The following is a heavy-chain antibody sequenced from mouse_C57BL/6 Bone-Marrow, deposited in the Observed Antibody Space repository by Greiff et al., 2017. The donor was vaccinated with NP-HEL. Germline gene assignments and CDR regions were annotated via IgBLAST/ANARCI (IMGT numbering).Heavy chain of an antibody. D-gene: IGHD2-5*01. V-gene: IGHV3-6*01. J-gene: IGHJ3*01. CDR2: ISYDGSN. CDR1: GYSITSGYY. Sequence: DVQLQESGPGLVKPSQSLSLTCSVTGYSITSGYYWNWIRQFPGNKLEWMGYISYDGSNNYNPSLKNRISITRDTSKNQFFLKLNSVTTEDTATYYCARAPYYSNYAWFAYWGQGTLVTVSA. CDR3: ARAPYYSNYAWFAY.